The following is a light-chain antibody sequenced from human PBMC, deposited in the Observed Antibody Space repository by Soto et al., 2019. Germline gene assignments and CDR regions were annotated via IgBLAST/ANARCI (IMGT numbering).Light chain of an antibody. CDR2: SNN. J-gene: IGLJ2*01. Sequence: QSVLTQPPSASGTPGQRVTISCSGSSSNIGSNTVTWYQQLPGTAPKLLMYSNNQRPSGVPDRFSGSKSGTSASLAISGLQSEDEADYYCAAWDDSLNGVVFGGGTKLTVL. CDR3: AAWDDSLNGVV. V-gene: IGLV1-44*01. CDR1: SSNIGSNT.